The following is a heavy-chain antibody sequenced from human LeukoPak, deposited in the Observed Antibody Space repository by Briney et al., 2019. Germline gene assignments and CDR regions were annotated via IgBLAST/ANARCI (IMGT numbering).Heavy chain of an antibody. J-gene: IGHJ4*02. CDR3: TRVGYIDEGIDY. D-gene: IGHD5-24*01. Sequence: GSLRLSCVASGFPFSSFWMTWVRQAPGKGLEWVANIKQDGSKKSYVDSVKGRFTISRDNAKNSLYLQMNSLRAEDTAIYYCTRVGYIDEGIDYWGQGTLVTVSS. CDR2: IKQDGSKK. V-gene: IGHV3-7*04. CDR1: GFPFSSFW.